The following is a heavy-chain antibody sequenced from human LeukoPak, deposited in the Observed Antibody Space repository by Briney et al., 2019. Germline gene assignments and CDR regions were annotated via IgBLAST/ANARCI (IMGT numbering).Heavy chain of an antibody. CDR3: ARLDYYGSGRPGWFDP. D-gene: IGHD3-10*01. J-gene: IGHJ5*02. V-gene: IGHV1-18*01. CDR2: IKGDNGNT. CDR1: GYTFTSYG. Sequence: ASVKVSCEASGYTFTSYGISWVRQAPGQGIEWMGWIKGDNGNTNYAQNLQGRITMTADTSTSTAYMEVRSLRSDDTAVYYCARLDYYGSGRPGWFDPWGQGTLVTVCS.